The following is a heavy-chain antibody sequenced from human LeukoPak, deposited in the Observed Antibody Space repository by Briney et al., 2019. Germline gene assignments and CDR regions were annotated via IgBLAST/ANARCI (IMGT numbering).Heavy chain of an antibody. CDR2: IKHSGST. J-gene: IGHJ6*02. V-gene: IGHV4-34*01. Sequence: SETLTPTCPVSGGSISSDFWNWIRQSPGKGLEWIGEIKHSGSTNYNPSLKSRVTISVDTYKNQFSLKLRSVTAADTAVYYCARVRGAVGVRGVIIGYYGMDVWGQGTTVTVSS. CDR1: GGSISSDF. D-gene: IGHD3-10*01. CDR3: ARVRGAVGVRGVIIGYYGMDV.